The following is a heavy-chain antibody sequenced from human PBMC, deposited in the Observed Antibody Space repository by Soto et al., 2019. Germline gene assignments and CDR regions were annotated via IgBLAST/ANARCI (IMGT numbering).Heavy chain of an antibody. D-gene: IGHD3-3*01. V-gene: IGHV3-23*01. CDR3: AKNPCHDVWSYNWFGP. J-gene: IGHJ5*02. CDR1: GFTFSSYG. Sequence: LESGGGLVQPGGSLRLSCVVSGSGFTFSSYGMSWVRQAPGKGLEWVSGISGHGKNTYYTDSVKGRFTISRDNSKNTLHLQLDILRAEDTGLYFCAKNPCHDVWSYNWFGPWGQGTQVTVSS. CDR2: ISGHGKNT.